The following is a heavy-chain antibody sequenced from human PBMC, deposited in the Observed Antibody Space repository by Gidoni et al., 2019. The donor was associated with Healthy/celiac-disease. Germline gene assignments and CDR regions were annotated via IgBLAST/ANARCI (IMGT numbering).Heavy chain of an antibody. CDR1: GFTFSSYW. Sequence: EVQLVESGGGLVQPGGSLSLSCAASGFTFSSYWMSWVRQAPGKGLEWVANIKQDGSEKYYVDSVKGRFTISRDNAKNSLYLQMNSLRAEDTAVYYCARDRYSSSWYPPYYYYGMDVWGQGTTVTVSS. D-gene: IGHD6-13*01. CDR2: IKQDGSEK. V-gene: IGHV3-7*01. J-gene: IGHJ6*02. CDR3: ARDRYSSSWYPPYYYYGMDV.